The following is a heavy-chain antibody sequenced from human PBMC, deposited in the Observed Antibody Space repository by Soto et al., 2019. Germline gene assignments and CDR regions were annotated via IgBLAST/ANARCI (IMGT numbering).Heavy chain of an antibody. V-gene: IGHV4-4*02. Sequence: PSEPLSLTFAVSGGSISSSNWWSWVRQHPGKGLEWIGEIYHSGSTNYNPSLKSRVTISVDKSKNQFSLKLSSVTAADTAVYYCAKVSGSYYYGLDVWGQGTTVT. J-gene: IGHJ6*02. CDR2: IYHSGST. CDR1: GGSISSSNW. CDR3: AKVSGSYYYGLDV. D-gene: IGHD1-26*01.